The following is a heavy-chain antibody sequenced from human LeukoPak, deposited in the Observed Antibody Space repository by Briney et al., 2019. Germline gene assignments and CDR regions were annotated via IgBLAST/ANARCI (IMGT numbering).Heavy chain of an antibody. CDR3: ARAIGGIFGVVPVDY. CDR2: ISAYNGNT. J-gene: IGHJ4*02. V-gene: IGHV1-18*01. D-gene: IGHD3-3*01. CDR1: GYTFTSYD. Sequence: GASVKVSCKASGYTFTSYDINWVRQATGQALEWMGWISAYNGNTNYAQKLQGRVTMTTDTSTSTAYMELRSLRSDDTAVYYCARAIGGIFGVVPVDYWGQGTLVTVSS.